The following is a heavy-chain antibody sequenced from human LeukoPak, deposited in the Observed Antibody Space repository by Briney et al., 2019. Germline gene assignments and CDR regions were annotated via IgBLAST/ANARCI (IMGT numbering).Heavy chain of an antibody. V-gene: IGHV3-21*01. CDR3: ARGRDGYNLVDAFDI. CDR1: GFTFSSYS. D-gene: IGHD5-24*01. CDR2: ISSSSYI. Sequence: PGGSLRLSCAASGFTFSSYSMNWVRQAPGKGLEWVSSISSSSYIYYADSVKGRFTISRDNAKNSLYLQMNSLRAEDTAVYYCARGRDGYNLVDAFDIWGQGIMVNVSS. J-gene: IGHJ3*02.